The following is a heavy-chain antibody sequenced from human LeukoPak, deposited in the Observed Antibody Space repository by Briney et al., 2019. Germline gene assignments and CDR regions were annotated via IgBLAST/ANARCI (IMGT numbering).Heavy chain of an antibody. V-gene: IGHV1-46*01. J-gene: IGHJ3*02. D-gene: IGHD6-25*01. CDR2: INPSGGST. Sequence: ASVKVSCKASGYTFTSYYMHWVRQAPGQGLEWMGIINPSGGSTSYAQKFQGRVTMTRDTSTSTVYMELSSLRSEDTAVYYCARTPATHDAFDIWGQGTMVTDSS. CDR3: ARTPATHDAFDI. CDR1: GYTFTSYY.